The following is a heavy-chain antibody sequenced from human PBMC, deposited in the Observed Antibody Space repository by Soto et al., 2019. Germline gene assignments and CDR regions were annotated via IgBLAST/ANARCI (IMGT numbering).Heavy chain of an antibody. J-gene: IGHJ3*02. CDR3: ARGGKDIVVVPAAGAFDI. CDR2: IIPILGIA. CDR1: GGTFSSYT. Sequence: QVQLVQSGAEVKKPGSSVKVSCKASGGTFSSYTISWVRQAPGQGLEWMGRIIPILGIANYAQKFQGRVTITADKSTSTAYMEWSRLRSEDTAVYYCARGGKDIVVVPAAGAFDIWGQGTMVTVSS. D-gene: IGHD2-2*01. V-gene: IGHV1-69*02.